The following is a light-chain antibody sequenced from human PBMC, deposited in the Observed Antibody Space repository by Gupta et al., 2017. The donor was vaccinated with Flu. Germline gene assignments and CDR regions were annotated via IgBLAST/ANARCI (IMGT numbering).Light chain of an antibody. CDR2: EVT. V-gene: IGLV2-8*01. CDR1: SSDVGGYNY. Sequence: QSALTQPPSASGSLGQSVTISCTGTSSDVGGYNYVSWFQQHPDQAPKLIIYEVTKRPSGVPDRFSGPKSGNTASLTVSGLQAEDEADYYCDSLAGTHWVFGGGTKLTVL. CDR3: DSLAGTHWV. J-gene: IGLJ3*02.